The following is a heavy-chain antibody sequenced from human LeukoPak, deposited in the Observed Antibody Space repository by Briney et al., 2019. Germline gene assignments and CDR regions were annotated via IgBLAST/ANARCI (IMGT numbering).Heavy chain of an antibody. CDR3: ARGPGFFMDV. J-gene: IGHJ6*02. CDR1: GASISSYY. V-gene: IGHV4-34*01. CDR2: INHSGST. Sequence: PSETLSLTCTVSGASISSYYWSWIRQPPGKGLEWIGEINHSGSTNYNPSLKSRVTISVDTSKNQFSLKLSSVTAADTAVYYCARGPGFFMDVWGQGTTVTVSS. D-gene: IGHD3-3*01.